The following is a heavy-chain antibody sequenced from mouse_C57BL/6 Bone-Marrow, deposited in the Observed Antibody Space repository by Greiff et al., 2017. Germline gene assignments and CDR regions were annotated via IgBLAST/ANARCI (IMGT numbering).Heavy chain of an antibody. CDR1: GYTFTNYW. Sequence: QVQLQQSGAELVRPGTSVKMSCKASGYTFTNYWIGWAKQRPGHGLEWIGDIYPGGGYTNYNEKFKGKATLTADKSSSTAYMQFSSLTSEDSAIYYCARWGYEYDHLYYAMDYWGQGTSVTVSS. V-gene: IGHV1-63*01. D-gene: IGHD2-4*01. CDR3: ARWGYEYDHLYYAMDY. J-gene: IGHJ4*01. CDR2: IYPGGGYT.